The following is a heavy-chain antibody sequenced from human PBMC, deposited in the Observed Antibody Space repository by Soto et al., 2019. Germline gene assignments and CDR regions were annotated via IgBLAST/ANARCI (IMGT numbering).Heavy chain of an antibody. CDR2: ISGSGGST. V-gene: IGHV3-23*01. CDR1: GVTLSSSA. J-gene: IGHJ3*02. D-gene: IGHD2-15*01. CDR3: AKDRGTVVVVAVTKAFDI. Sequence: SLRLSCAASGVTLSSSAMSWLRQATGKGLEWVSAISGSGGSTYYADSVKGRFTISRDNSKNTLYLQMNSLRAEDTAVYYCAKDRGTVVVVAVTKAFDIWGQGTMVTVSS.